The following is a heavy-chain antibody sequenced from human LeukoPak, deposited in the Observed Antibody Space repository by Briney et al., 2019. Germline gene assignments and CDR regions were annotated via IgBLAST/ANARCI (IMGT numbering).Heavy chain of an antibody. J-gene: IGHJ6*03. Sequence: SETLSLTCTVSGGSISSGSYYWSWIRQPAGKGLEWIGRVYSSGSTNYNPSLKSRVSISVDTSKNQFSLRLSSVTAADTAVYYCARDAGSGLGSRYFDWSYYYYYMDVWGKGATVTISS. D-gene: IGHD3-9*01. V-gene: IGHV4-61*02. CDR3: ARDAGSGLGSRYFDWSYYYYYMDV. CDR2: VYSSGST. CDR1: GGSISSGSYY.